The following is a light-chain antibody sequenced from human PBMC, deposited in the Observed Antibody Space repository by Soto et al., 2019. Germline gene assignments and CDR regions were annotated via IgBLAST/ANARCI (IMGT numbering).Light chain of an antibody. CDR1: HNINSD. CDR3: QQYGSSGT. CDR2: GAS. V-gene: IGKV3-20*01. Sequence: TQSPATVSVSPGERATLSCRASHNINSDLAWYQQKPGQAPRLLIYGASSRATGIPDRFSGSGSGTDFTLTISRLEPEDFAVYYCQQYGSSGTFGQGTKVDIK. J-gene: IGKJ1*01.